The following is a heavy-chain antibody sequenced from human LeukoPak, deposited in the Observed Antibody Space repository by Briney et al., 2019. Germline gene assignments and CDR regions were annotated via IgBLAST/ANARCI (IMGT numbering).Heavy chain of an antibody. Sequence: SQTLSLTCTVSGGSLNSGGNYWSWIRQPPGKGLEWIGYIYHSGSTYFNPSLKSRVTISIDMSKNQLSLKLSSVTAADTAVYYCARMFGVVIMGTGYFDYWGQGILVTVSS. J-gene: IGHJ4*02. D-gene: IGHD3-3*01. V-gene: IGHV4-30-2*01. CDR2: IYHSGST. CDR3: ARMFGVVIMGTGYFDY. CDR1: GGSLNSGGNY.